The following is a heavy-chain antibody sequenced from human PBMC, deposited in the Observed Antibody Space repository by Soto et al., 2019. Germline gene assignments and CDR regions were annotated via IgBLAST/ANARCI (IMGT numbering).Heavy chain of an antibody. Sequence: QVQLQGSGLGLMKPSETLTLTYTVFGVSVSSYYWTWIRLPPGKGREWIGFAHYSGSTSYSPSITSRVIMSADTSNNQFSLILISVPAADTALYYCATGSASSTSDAFDIWDRGTVVTVSS. CDR1: GVSVSSYY. V-gene: IGHV4-59*02. CDR2: AHYSGST. D-gene: IGHD2-15*01. J-gene: IGHJ3*02. CDR3: ATGSASSTSDAFDI.